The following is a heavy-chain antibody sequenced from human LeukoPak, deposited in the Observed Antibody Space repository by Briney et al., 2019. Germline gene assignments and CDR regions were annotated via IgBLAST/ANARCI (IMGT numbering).Heavy chain of an antibody. Sequence: GGSLRLSCAASGFTFSAYWMTWVRQAPGKGLAWVANIIEGGDVKYYVDSVKGRFTISRDNTKNSLYLQMTSLRADDTAVYYCARDERWIQFNYWGQGTLVTVSS. CDR1: GFTFSAYW. J-gene: IGHJ4*02. CDR3: ARDERWIQFNY. D-gene: IGHD5-18*01. CDR2: IIEGGDVK. V-gene: IGHV3-7*01.